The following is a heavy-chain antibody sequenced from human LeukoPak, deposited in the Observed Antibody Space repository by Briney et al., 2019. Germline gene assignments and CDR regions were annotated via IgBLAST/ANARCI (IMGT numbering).Heavy chain of an antibody. J-gene: IGHJ6*02. D-gene: IGHD6-19*01. Sequence: PGGSLRLSCAASGFTFSSYWMSWVRQAPGKGLEWVANIKQDGSEKYYVDSVEGRFTISRDNAKNSLYLQMNSLRAEDTAVYYCARGTYSSGWGRNYYYGMDVWGQGTTVTVSS. CDR3: ARGTYSSGWGRNYYYGMDV. CDR1: GFTFSSYW. V-gene: IGHV3-7*01. CDR2: IKQDGSEK.